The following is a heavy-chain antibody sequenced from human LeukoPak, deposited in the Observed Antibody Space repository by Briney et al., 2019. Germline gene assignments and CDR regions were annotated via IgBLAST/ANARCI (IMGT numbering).Heavy chain of an antibody. CDR3: ARXPXXXGHSSSWYLGTN. Sequence: SVKVSCKASGGTFSSYAISWVRQAPGQGLEWMGGIIPIFGTANYAQEFQGRVTITADESTSTAYMELSSLRSEDTAVYYCARXPXXXGHSSSWYLGTNWGQGTLVTVSS. CDR1: GGTFSSYA. J-gene: IGHJ4*02. V-gene: IGHV1-69*01. CDR2: IIPIFGTA. D-gene: IGHD6-13*01.